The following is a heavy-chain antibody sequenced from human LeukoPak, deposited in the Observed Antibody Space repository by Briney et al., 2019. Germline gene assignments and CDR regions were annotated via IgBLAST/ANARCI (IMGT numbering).Heavy chain of an antibody. D-gene: IGHD1-26*01. Sequence: PGGSLRLSCAASGFTFSSYGMHWVRQAPGKGLEWVAVIWYDGSNKYYADSVKGRFTISRDNSKNTLYLQMNSLRAEDTAGYYCARTKEWELLGGFDYWGQGTLVTVSS. CDR2: IWYDGSNK. CDR3: ARTKEWELLGGFDY. J-gene: IGHJ4*02. CDR1: GFTFSSYG. V-gene: IGHV3-33*01.